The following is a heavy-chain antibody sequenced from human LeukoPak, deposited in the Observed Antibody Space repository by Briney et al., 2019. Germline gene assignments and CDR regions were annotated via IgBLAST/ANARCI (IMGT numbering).Heavy chain of an antibody. CDR2: IRSKAYGGTT. CDR3: TRDGDTIFGVVILKADY. J-gene: IGHJ4*02. Sequence: GGSLRLPCTASGFTFGDYAMSWFRQAPGKGLEWVGFIRSKAYGGTTEYAASVKGRFTISRDDSKSIAYLQMNSLKTEDTAVYYCTRDGDTIFGVVILKADYWGQGTLVTVSS. CDR1: GFTFGDYA. D-gene: IGHD3-3*01. V-gene: IGHV3-49*03.